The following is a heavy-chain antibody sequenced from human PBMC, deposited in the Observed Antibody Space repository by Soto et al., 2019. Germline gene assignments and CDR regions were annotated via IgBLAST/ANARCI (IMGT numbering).Heavy chain of an antibody. CDR1: GVPFSILG. J-gene: IGHJ4*02. CDR3: VRDPSGSYSEGFDY. CDR2: IKQDGSEK. Sequence: GGSLRLSCAASGVPFSILGMTLVRPAPGKGLEWVANIKQDGSEKYYVDSVKGRFTISRDNARNSLFLEMKSLRSEDTAVYSCVRDPSGSYSEGFDYWGQGTLVTSPQ. V-gene: IGHV3-7*01. D-gene: IGHD1-26*01.